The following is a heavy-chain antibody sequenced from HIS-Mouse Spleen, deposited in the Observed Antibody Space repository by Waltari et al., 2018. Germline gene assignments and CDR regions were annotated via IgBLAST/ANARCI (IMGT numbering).Heavy chain of an antibody. V-gene: IGHV3-13*01. J-gene: IGHJ4*02. CDR2: IGTAGDT. Sequence: EVQLVESGGGLVQPGGSLRLPCAASGFTFSSYDLHVVRQATGKGLEWVSAIGTAGDTYYPGSVKGRFTISRENAKNSLYLQMNSLRAGDTAVYYCARGYSNYVPYFDYWGQGTLVTVSS. CDR1: GFTFSSYD. CDR3: ARGYSNYVPYFDY. D-gene: IGHD4-4*01.